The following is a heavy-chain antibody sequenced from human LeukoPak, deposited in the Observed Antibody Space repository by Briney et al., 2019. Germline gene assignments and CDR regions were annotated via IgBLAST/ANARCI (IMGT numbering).Heavy chain of an antibody. D-gene: IGHD3-10*01. J-gene: IGHJ2*01. CDR1: AFIFSGHW. CDR3: ARIPAWLGAFGYFDV. V-gene: IGHV3-21*04. Sequence: GGSLRLSCEGSAFIFSGHWMNWVRQAPGKGLEWVSSISSSSSYIYYADSVKGRFTISRDNAKNSLYLQMNSLRAEDTAVYFCARIPAWLGAFGYFDVWGRGTLVTVSS. CDR2: ISSSSSYI.